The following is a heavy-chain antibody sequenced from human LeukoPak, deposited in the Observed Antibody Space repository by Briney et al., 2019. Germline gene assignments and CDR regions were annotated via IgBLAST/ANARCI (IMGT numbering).Heavy chain of an antibody. CDR1: GASIRSQY. D-gene: IGHD5-12*01. CDR2: IYHSGST. CDR3: ARWIRDSGYGWVFDY. J-gene: IGHJ4*02. V-gene: IGHV4-59*11. Sequence: SETLSLTCTVSGASIRSQYWSWIRQPPGKGLELIGYIYHSGSTNYDPSLKSRVSISVDTSKNQFSLRLSSVIAADTGVYYCARWIRDSGYGWVFDYWGQGRLVTVSS.